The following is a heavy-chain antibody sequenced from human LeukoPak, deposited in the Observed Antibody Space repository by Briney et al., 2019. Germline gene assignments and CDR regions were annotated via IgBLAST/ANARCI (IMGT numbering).Heavy chain of an antibody. CDR3: ARGCSSTSCYFDY. Sequence: SVKVSCKASGGTFSSYAISWVRQAPGQGLEWMGRIIPIFGIANYAQKFQGRVTITADKSTSTAYMELSSLRSEDTAVYYCARGCSSTSCYFDYWGQGTLVTVPS. V-gene: IGHV1-69*04. CDR2: IIPIFGIA. D-gene: IGHD2-2*01. CDR1: GGTFSSYA. J-gene: IGHJ4*02.